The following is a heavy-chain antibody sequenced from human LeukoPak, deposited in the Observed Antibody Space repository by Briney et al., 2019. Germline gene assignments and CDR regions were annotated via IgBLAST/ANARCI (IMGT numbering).Heavy chain of an antibody. V-gene: IGHV3-30*02. J-gene: IGHJ4*02. CDR2: IRYDGSNK. D-gene: IGHD3-3*01. CDR3: AKGKYYDFWSGFN. Sequence: GGSLRLSYAASGFTFSSYGMHWVRQAPGKGLEWVAFIRYDGSNKYYADSVKGRFTISRDNSKNTLYLQINSLRAEDTAVYYCAKGKYYDFWSGFNWGQGTLVTVSS. CDR1: GFTFSSYG.